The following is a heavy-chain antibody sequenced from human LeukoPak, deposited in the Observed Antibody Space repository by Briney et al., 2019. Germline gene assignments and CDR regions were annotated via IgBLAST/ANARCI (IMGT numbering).Heavy chain of an antibody. CDR3: ARDGDSGYHGVDY. J-gene: IGHJ4*02. D-gene: IGHD5-12*01. V-gene: IGHV3-48*04. Sequence: GGSLRLSCAASGFTFSSYWMNWVRQAPGKGLEWVSYISSSSSTIYYADSVKGRFTISRDNAKNSLYLQMNSLRAEDTAVYYCARDGDSGYHGVDYWGQGTLVTVSS. CDR1: GFTFSSYW. CDR2: ISSSSSTI.